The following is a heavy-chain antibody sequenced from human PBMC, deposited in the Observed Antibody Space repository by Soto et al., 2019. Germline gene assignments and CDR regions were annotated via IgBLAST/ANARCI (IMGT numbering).Heavy chain of an antibody. D-gene: IGHD6-13*01. V-gene: IGHV1-18*01. CDR1: GYTFTSYG. J-gene: IGHJ6*02. CDR3: ARDGSRWGKYDYYYYYGMDV. CDR2: ISAYNGNT. Sequence: QVQLVQSGAEVKKPGASVKVSCKASGYTFTSYGISWVRQAPGQGLEWMGWISAYNGNTNYAQKLQGRVTMTTDTSTSTASMELRSVISDDTDVYYCARDGSRWGKYDYYYYYGMDVWGQGTTVTVSS.